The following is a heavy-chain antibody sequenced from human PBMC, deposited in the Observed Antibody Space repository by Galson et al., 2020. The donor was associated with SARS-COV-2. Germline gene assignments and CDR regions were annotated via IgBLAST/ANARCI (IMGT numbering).Heavy chain of an antibody. D-gene: IGHD6-6*01. CDR1: GNTLSAYY. Sequence: ASVKVSCKASGNTLSAYYMHWVRQAPGQGLEWMGWMNPNSDAPNYAQKFQGRVTMTKDTSINTVYMELSRLRFDDTAVYYCAKEHSSSARGYYYGLDVWGQGTTVIVSS. CDR2: MNPNSDAP. J-gene: IGHJ6*02. CDR3: AKEHSSSARGYYYGLDV. V-gene: IGHV1-2*02.